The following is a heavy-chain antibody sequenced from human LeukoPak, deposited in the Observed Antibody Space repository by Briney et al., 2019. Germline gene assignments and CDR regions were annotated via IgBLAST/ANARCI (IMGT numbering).Heavy chain of an antibody. D-gene: IGHD3-22*01. Sequence: PSGSLSLTCSVSGGSVSSGSYFWAWIRQPPGKGLEWIGYIYYSGSTKYNPSLKSRVTISADTSRNQFSLKLSSVTAADTAVCYCARSPSGYRFDYWGQGILVTFSS. V-gene: IGHV4-61*01. J-gene: IGHJ4*02. CDR1: GGSVSSGSYF. CDR2: IYYSGST. CDR3: ARSPSGYRFDY.